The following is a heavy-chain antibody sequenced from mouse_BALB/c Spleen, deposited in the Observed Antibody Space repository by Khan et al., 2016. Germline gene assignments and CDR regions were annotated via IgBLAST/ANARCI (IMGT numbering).Heavy chain of an antibody. D-gene: IGHD1-1*01. CDR1: GYTFTNYG. CDR3: AEDYYGRNWFAY. Sequence: QIQLVQSGPELKKPGETVKISCKASGYTFTNYGMNWVKQAPGKGLKWMGWINTNTGEPTYAEEFKGRFAFSLETSASTAYLQINNLKNEDMATYFCAEDYYGRNWFAYWGQGTLVTVSA. J-gene: IGHJ3*01. V-gene: IGHV9-3*02. CDR2: INTNTGEP.